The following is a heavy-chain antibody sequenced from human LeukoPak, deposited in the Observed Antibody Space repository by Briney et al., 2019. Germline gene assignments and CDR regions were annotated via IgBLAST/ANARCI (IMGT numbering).Heavy chain of an antibody. CDR2: ISGSTGST. CDR1: GFTFSNYA. D-gene: IGHD1-26*01. J-gene: IGHJ4*02. V-gene: IGHV3-23*01. Sequence: GGSPRLSCAASGFTFSNYAMNWVRQAPGKGLEWVSLISGSTGSTYYADSVKGRFSISRDNSKNTVYLQMNSLRVEDTAVYYCAKRPVSAIVGATTLDYWGQGALVTVSS. CDR3: AKRPVSAIVGATTLDY.